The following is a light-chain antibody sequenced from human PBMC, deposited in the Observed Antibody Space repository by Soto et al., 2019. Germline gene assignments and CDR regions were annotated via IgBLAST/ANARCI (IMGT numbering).Light chain of an antibody. J-gene: IGKJ3*01. Sequence: DIQMTQSPSSLSASLGDRVTITCRASQSISSYLNWYQQKPGKAPKLLIYAASSLQSGVPSRFSGSGSGTDFTLTISSLQPEDFATYYCQQSYSTPPAFTFGPGTKVDIK. CDR3: QQSYSTPPAFT. CDR1: QSISSY. CDR2: AAS. V-gene: IGKV1-39*01.